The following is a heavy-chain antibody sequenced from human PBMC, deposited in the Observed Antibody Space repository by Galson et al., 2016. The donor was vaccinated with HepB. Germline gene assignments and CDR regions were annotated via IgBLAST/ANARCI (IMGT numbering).Heavy chain of an antibody. V-gene: IGHV4-4*07. J-gene: IGHJ4*02. CDR1: GVSISSYF. CDR3: ARDRHYTVSGAYYGDYYFDS. Sequence: SETLSLTCNVSGVSISSYFWTWIRQPAGKGLQWIGRIYPSGSTNYNPSLQTRVTMSVDTSKSKFSLTLTSVTAADTAVYYCARDRHYTVSGAYYGDYYFDSWGQGILVTVSS. D-gene: IGHD3-22*01. CDR2: IYPSGST.